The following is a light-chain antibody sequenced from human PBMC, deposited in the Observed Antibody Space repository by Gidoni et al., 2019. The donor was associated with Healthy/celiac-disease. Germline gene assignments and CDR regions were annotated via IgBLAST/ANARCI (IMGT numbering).Light chain of an antibody. CDR2: DAS. CDR3: QRRSNWPPAVT. Sequence: EIVLTQSPATLSLSPGERATLSCRASQSVSSYLAWYQQKPGQAPRLLIYDASNRATGIPARFSGSGSGTDFTLTISSLEPEDVAVYYCQRRSNWPPAVTFGGGTKVEIK. J-gene: IGKJ4*01. CDR1: QSVSSY. V-gene: IGKV3-11*01.